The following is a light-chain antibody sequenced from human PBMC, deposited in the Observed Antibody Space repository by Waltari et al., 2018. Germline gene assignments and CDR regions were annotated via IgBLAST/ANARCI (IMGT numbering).Light chain of an antibody. Sequence: DIQMTQSPSSLSASVGDRVTITCRASQSISSYLNWYQQKPGKAPKLLLYAASSLQSGVPSTFSGSGSGTDFTLTISSLQPEDFATYYCQQSYSTPRTFGQGTKVEIK. CDR3: QQSYSTPRT. V-gene: IGKV1-39*01. J-gene: IGKJ1*01. CDR2: AAS. CDR1: QSISSY.